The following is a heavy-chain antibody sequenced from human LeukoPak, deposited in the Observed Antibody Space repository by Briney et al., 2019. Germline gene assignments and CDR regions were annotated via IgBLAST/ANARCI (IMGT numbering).Heavy chain of an antibody. Sequence: ASVKVSCKASGYTFTSYGISWVRQAPGQGLEWMGWISAYNGNTNYAQKLQGRVTMTTDTSTSTAYMELRSLRSDDTAVYYCARGVRYFDWLPYFFDYWGQGTLVTVSS. J-gene: IGHJ4*02. CDR2: ISAYNGNT. V-gene: IGHV1-18*01. CDR3: ARGVRYFDWLPYFFDY. CDR1: GYTFTSYG. D-gene: IGHD3-9*01.